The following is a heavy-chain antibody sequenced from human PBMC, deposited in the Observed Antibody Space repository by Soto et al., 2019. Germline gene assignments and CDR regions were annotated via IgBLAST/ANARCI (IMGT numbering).Heavy chain of an antibody. D-gene: IGHD5-18*01. CDR2: SHQSGNT. Sequence: QVQLQESGPGLVKPSGTLSLTCAVSGVSISSHDWWTWVRQPPGKGLEWIGESHQSGNTNYNSSLESRVTISLAKSKNQFSLQLSSVPVADTAVYYCATRDTGRVYWGQGTLVTVSS. J-gene: IGHJ4*02. V-gene: IGHV4-4*02. CDR1: GVSISSHDW. CDR3: ATRDTGRVY.